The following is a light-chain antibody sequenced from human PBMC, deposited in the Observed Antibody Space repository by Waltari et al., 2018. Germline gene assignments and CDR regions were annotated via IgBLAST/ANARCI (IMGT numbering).Light chain of an antibody. CDR1: QAISGG. J-gene: IGKJ4*01. CDR3: QQATSLPLT. V-gene: IGKV1-12*01. Sequence: DIQMTQSPSSVSASEGDRVTTTCRASQAISGGLAWYQQKPGRAPKLLIYGASSLHSGVSSRFSGSGSGTDFTLTISSLQPEDFAIYYCQQATSLPLTFGGGTRVEIK. CDR2: GAS.